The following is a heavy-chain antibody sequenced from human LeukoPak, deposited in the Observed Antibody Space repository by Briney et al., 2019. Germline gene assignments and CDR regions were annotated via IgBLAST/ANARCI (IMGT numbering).Heavy chain of an antibody. CDR2: ISSSSYI. Sequence: GGSLRLSCAASGFTFSSYSMTWVRQAPGKGLEWVSSISSSSYIYYADSVKGRFTISRDNAKNSLYLQMNSLRAEDTAVYYCARGPTYYDILTGYYPTLFDYWGQGTLVTVSS. J-gene: IGHJ4*02. D-gene: IGHD3-9*01. CDR1: GFTFSSYS. CDR3: ARGPTYYDILTGYYPTLFDY. V-gene: IGHV3-21*01.